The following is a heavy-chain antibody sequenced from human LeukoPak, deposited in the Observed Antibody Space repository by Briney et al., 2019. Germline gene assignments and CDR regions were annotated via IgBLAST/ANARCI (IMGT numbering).Heavy chain of an antibody. CDR3: ARADRGVIDY. J-gene: IGHJ4*02. Sequence: PSQTLSLTRTVSGGSISSGGYYWSWIRQHPGKGLEWIGYIYYSGSTYYNPSLKSRVTISVDTSKNQFSLKLSSVTAADTAVYYCARADRGVIDYWGQGTLVTVSS. D-gene: IGHD3-10*01. CDR2: IYYSGST. V-gene: IGHV4-31*03. CDR1: GGSISSGGYY.